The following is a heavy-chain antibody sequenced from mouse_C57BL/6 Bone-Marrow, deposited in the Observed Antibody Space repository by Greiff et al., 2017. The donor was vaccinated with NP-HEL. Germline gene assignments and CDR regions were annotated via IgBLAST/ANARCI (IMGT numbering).Heavy chain of an antibody. J-gene: IGHJ3*01. CDR1: GYSFTGYY. CDR3: ARHGATNKRVLRRRFAY. V-gene: IGHV1-43*01. CDR2: INPSTGGT. D-gene: IGHD1-1*01. Sequence: EVHLVESGPELVKPGASVKISCKASGYSFTGYYMHWVKQSSEKSLEWIGEINPSTGGTSYNQKFKGKATLTVDKSSSTAYMQLKSLTSEDSAVYYCARHGATNKRVLRRRFAYWGQGTLVTVSA.